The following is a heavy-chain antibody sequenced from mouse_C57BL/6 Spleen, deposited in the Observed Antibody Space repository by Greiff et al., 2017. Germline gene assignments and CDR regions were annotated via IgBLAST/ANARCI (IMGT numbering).Heavy chain of an antibody. CDR2: IDPSDSYT. CDR1: GYTFTSYW. CDR3: ARPTTVVPAMDY. Sequence: QVQLQQSGAELVRPGTSVKLSCKASGYTFTSYWMHWVKQRPGQGLEWIGVIDPSDSYTNYNQKFKGKATLTVDTSSSTAYMQLSSLTSEDSAVYYCARPTTVVPAMDYWGQGTSVTVSS. V-gene: IGHV1-59*01. J-gene: IGHJ4*01. D-gene: IGHD1-1*01.